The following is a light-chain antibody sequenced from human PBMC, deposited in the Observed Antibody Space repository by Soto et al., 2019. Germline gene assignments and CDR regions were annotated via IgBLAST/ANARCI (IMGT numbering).Light chain of an antibody. V-gene: IGKV3D-20*02. J-gene: IGKJ5*01. CDR1: QSVSSSY. CDR2: DAS. CDR3: QQRSNWPPNT. Sequence: ELVLTQSPGTLSLSPGARATLSCRAGQSVSSSYLAWYQQQPAQARRLVIYDASNRATGIPARFSGSGSGTDFTLTISSLEPEDFAVYYGQQRSNWPPNTFGQGTRLEIK.